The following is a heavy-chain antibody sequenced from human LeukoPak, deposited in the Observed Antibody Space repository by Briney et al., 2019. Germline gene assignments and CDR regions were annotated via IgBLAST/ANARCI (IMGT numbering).Heavy chain of an antibody. Sequence: GGSLRLSCAASGFTFSDYYMSWIRQAPGKGLEWVSYISSSSSYTNYADSVKGRFTISRDNAKNSLYLQMNSLRAEDTAVYYRARNQARYIAVAGNDYWGQGTLVTVSS. CDR3: ARNQARYIAVAGNDY. CDR2: ISSSSSYT. V-gene: IGHV3-11*03. D-gene: IGHD6-19*01. J-gene: IGHJ4*02. CDR1: GFTFSDYY.